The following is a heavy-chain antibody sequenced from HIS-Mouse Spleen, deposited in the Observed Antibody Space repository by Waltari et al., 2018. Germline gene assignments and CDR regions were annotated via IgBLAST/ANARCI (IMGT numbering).Heavy chain of an antibody. CDR2: INHSGST. V-gene: IGHV4-34*01. J-gene: IGHJ4*02. CDR3: ARGPGDYFDY. CDR1: VGSFSGYY. Sequence: QVQLQQWGAGLLKPSETLSLTCAVYVGSFSGYYWSWIRQPPGKGLEWIGEINHSGSTNYNPSLKSRVTISVDTSKNQFSLKLSSVTAADTAVYYCARGPGDYFDYWGQGTLVTVSS.